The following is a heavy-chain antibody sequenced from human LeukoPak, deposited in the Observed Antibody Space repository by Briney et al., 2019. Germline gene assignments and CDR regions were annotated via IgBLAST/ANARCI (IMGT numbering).Heavy chain of an antibody. Sequence: ASVKVSCKASGYTFTGYYMHWVRQAPGQGLEWIGWINPNSGGTNYAQKFQGRVTMTRDTSISTAYMELGRLRSDDTAVYYCARDLWELRGYFDYWGQGTLVTVSS. J-gene: IGHJ4*02. V-gene: IGHV1-2*02. D-gene: IGHD1-26*01. CDR1: GYTFTGYY. CDR3: ARDLWELRGYFDY. CDR2: INPNSGGT.